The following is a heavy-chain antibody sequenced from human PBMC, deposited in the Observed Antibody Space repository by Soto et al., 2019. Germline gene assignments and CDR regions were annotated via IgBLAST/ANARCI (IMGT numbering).Heavy chain of an antibody. J-gene: IGHJ6*03. D-gene: IGHD3-22*01. CDR1: GGSFSGYY. V-gene: IGHV4-34*01. CDR3: ARLRRVGHSGYLPYYYYYYYMDV. CDR2: INHSGST. Sequence: SETLSLTCAVYGGSFSGYYWSWIRQPPGKGLEWIGEINHSGSTNYNPSLKSRVTISVDTSKNQFSLKLSSVTAADTAVYYCARLRRVGHSGYLPYYYYYYYMDVWGKGTTVTVSS.